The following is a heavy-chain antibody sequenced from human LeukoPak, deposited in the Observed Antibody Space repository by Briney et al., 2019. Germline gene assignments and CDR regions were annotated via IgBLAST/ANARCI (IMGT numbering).Heavy chain of an antibody. CDR3: ARDYYDSSGYPQT. J-gene: IGHJ5*01. V-gene: IGHV1-2*02. CDR1: GYTFTGYY. CDR2: INPNSGGT. D-gene: IGHD3-22*01. Sequence: ASVKVSCKASGYTFTGYYMHWVRPAPGQGLEWMGWINPNSGGTNYAQKFQGRVTTTRNTSISTAYMELSRLRSDDTAVYCCARDYYDSSGYPQTWGQGTLVTVSS.